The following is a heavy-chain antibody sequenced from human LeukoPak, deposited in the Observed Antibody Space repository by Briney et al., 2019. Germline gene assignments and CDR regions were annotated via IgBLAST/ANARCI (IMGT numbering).Heavy chain of an antibody. CDR2: IYYSGST. J-gene: IGHJ4*02. V-gene: IGHV4-59*01. D-gene: IGHD6-13*01. Sequence: SETLSLTCTVSGGSISSYYWSWIRQPPGKGLEWIGYIYYSGSTNYNPSLKSRVTISVDTSKNQFSLKLSSVTAADTAVYYCAGDGMKQQLDYWGQGTLVTVSS. CDR3: AGDGMKQQLDY. CDR1: GGSISSYY.